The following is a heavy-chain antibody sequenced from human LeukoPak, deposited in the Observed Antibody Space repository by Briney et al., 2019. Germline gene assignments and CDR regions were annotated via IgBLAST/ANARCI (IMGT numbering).Heavy chain of an antibody. CDR1: GFTFSSYE. J-gene: IGHJ4*02. D-gene: IGHD3-22*01. CDR2: ISSSGSTI. V-gene: IGHV3-48*03. Sequence: GGSLRLSCAASGFTFSSYEMNWVRQAPGKGLEWVSYISSSGSTIYYADSVKGRFTISRDNAKNSLYLQMDSLRAEDTAVYYCARGGLYYDSSGHYHWGQGTLVTVSS. CDR3: ARGGLYYDSSGHYH.